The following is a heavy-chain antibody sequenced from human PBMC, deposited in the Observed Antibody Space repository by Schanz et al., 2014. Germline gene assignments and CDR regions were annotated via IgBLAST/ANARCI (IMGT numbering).Heavy chain of an antibody. Sequence: QVQLVESGGGVVQFGRSLRLSCVASGFTFSSYGMHWVRQAPGKGLEWVAVIWYDENNKYYADSVKGRFTMSRDNSKNTLYLQMKSLRAEDTAVYYCAKDPSHGDCDYYCDYWGQGTLVTVSS. J-gene: IGHJ4*02. CDR3: AKDPSHGDCDYYCDY. V-gene: IGHV3-33*06. CDR2: IWYDENNK. CDR1: GFTFSSYG. D-gene: IGHD2-21*02.